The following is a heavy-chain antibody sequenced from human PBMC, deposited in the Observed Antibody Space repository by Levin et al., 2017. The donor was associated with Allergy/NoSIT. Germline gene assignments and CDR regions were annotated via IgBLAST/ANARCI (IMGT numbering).Heavy chain of an antibody. CDR2: IIPIFGTA. J-gene: IGHJ6*03. CDR1: GGTFSSYA. Sequence: GASVKVSCKASGGTFSSYAISWVRQAPGQGLEWMGGIIPIFGTANYAQKFQGRVTITADKSTSTAYMELSSLRSEDTAVYYCARDKEIDYGDYHSPGQGGYYYYMDVWGKGTTVTVSS. CDR3: ARDKEIDYGDYHSPGQGGYYYYMDV. V-gene: IGHV1-69*06. D-gene: IGHD4-17*01.